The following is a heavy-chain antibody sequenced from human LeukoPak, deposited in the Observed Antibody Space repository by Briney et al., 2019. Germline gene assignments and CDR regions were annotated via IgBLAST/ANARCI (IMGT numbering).Heavy chain of an antibody. J-gene: IGHJ4*02. D-gene: IGHD3-3*01. Sequence: GGSLRLSCAASGFTFSSYSMNWVRQAPGKGLEWVSYISSSSSTIYYADSVKGRFTISRDNAKNSLYLQMNSLRAEDTAVYYCARDQVGDSYDFWSGYYIPNYFDYWGQGTLVTVSS. CDR3: ARDQVGDSYDFWSGYYIPNYFDY. CDR2: ISSSSSTI. V-gene: IGHV3-48*01. CDR1: GFTFSSYS.